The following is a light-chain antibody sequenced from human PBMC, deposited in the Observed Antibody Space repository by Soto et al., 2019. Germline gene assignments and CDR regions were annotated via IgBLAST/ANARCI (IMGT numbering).Light chain of an antibody. V-gene: IGKV3-15*01. J-gene: IGKJ1*01. CDR2: GEY. CDR3: QKYNNWPWT. CDR1: QSVSST. Sequence: EIVMTQSPATLSVSPVERATLSCRASQSVSSTLAWYQQKPGQAPRLLIYGEYTRATGVTARFSGSGSGTEFTLTISSLQSEDFAVYYCQKYNNWPWTGGQGTKVDIK.